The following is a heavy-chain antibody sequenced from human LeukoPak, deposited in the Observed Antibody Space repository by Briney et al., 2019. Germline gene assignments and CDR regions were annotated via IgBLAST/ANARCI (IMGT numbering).Heavy chain of an antibody. Sequence: PSQTLSLTCAVSGGSISSGGYSLSWIRQPPGKGLEWIGYIYHSGSTYYNPSLKSRVTISVDRSKNQFSLKLSSVTAADTAVYYCARGGDSSGYDYWGQGTLVTVSS. D-gene: IGHD3-22*01. CDR1: GGSISSGGYS. J-gene: IGHJ4*02. CDR2: IYHSGST. CDR3: ARGGDSSGYDY. V-gene: IGHV4-30-2*01.